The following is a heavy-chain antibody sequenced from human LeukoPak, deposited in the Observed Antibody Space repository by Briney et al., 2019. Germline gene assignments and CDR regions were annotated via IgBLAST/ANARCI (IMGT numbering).Heavy chain of an antibody. CDR3: ARAVSGRFDY. J-gene: IGHJ4*02. CDR2: IYYSGST. D-gene: IGHD6-19*01. CDR1: GGSMSPYH. V-gene: IGHV4-59*08. Sequence: SETLSLTCTVSGGSMSPYHRGWIRQPPGKGLGWTGYIYYSGSTNYNPSLKSRVTISVDTSKNQFSLKLSSVTAADTAIYYCARAVSGRFDYWGQGTLVTVSS.